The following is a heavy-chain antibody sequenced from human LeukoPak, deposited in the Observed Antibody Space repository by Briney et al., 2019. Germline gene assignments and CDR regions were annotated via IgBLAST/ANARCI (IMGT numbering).Heavy chain of an antibody. CDR1: GFTFSSYG. D-gene: IGHD4-17*01. Sequence: KTGGSLRLSCAVSGFTFSSYGMNWLRQAPGKGLEWVSFISSGSRSIYYADSVKGRFTISRDNAKNSLYLQMNSLRTEDTAVYYCARDNYDYGDYYFDYWGQGTLVTVSS. J-gene: IGHJ4*02. CDR3: ARDNYDYGDYYFDY. V-gene: IGHV3-21*01. CDR2: ISSGSRSI.